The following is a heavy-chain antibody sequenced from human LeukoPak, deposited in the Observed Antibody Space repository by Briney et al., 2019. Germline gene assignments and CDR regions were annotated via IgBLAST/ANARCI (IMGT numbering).Heavy chain of an antibody. J-gene: IGHJ4*02. CDR3: AKHPSLYYFGSGDYFDY. V-gene: IGHV3-23*01. D-gene: IGHD3-10*01. CDR2: ISGSGGST. Sequence: GGSLRLSCAASGFIFSRYAMSWVRQAPGKGLEWVSAISGSGGSTYYADSVKGRFTISRDSSKNTLYLQMNSLRAEDTAVYYCAKHPSLYYFGSGDYFDYWGQGALVTVSS. CDR1: GFIFSRYA.